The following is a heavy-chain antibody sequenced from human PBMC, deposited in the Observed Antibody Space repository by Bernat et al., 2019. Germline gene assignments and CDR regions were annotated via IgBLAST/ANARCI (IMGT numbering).Heavy chain of an antibody. CDR3: ASWYSSGWSNY. CDR1: GFTFSSYG. Sequence: QVQLVESGGGVVQPGRSLRLSCAASGFTFSSYGMHWVRQAPGKGLEWVAVIWYDGSNKYYADSVKGRFTISRDNSKNTLYLQMNSPRAEDTAVYYCASWYSSGWSNYWGQGTLVTVSS. CDR2: IWYDGSNK. D-gene: IGHD6-19*01. J-gene: IGHJ4*02. V-gene: IGHV3-33*01.